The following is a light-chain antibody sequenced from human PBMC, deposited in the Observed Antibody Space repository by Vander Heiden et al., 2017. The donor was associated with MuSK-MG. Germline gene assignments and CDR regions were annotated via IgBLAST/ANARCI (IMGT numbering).Light chain of an antibody. Sequence: LVLTQSPATLSLSPGERATLPCRASQSVSSYLAWYQQKPGQAPRLLIYDASNRATGIPARFSGSGSGTDFTLTISSLEPEDFAVYYCQQRSNWPTFGQGTRLEIK. CDR1: QSVSSY. V-gene: IGKV3-11*01. CDR3: QQRSNWPT. J-gene: IGKJ5*01. CDR2: DAS.